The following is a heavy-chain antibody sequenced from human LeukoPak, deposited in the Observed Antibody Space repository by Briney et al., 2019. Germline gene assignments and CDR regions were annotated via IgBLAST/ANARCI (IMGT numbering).Heavy chain of an antibody. D-gene: IGHD3-10*01. CDR1: GGSISSSSYY. J-gene: IGHJ3*02. CDR3: ARDVTADGSGSYYNPPDAFDI. CDR2: IYYSGST. V-gene: IGHV4-39*07. Sequence: SETLSLTCTVSGGSISSSSYYWGWIRQPPGKGLEWIGSIYYSGSTYYNPSLKSRVTISVDTSKNQFSLKLSSVTAADTAVYYCARDVTADGSGSYYNPPDAFDIWGQGTMVTVSS.